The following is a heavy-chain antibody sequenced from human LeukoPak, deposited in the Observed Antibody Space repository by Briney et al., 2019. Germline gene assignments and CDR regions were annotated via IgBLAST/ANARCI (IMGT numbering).Heavy chain of an antibody. Sequence: PSETLSLTCTVSGDSISNYYWSWIRQPAGKGLEWIGRVYITGHTNYNPSLKSRVTMSIDTSKNQFSPKLSSVTAADTAVYCCARDRYGDYSDYWGQGTLVTVSS. J-gene: IGHJ4*02. V-gene: IGHV4-4*07. CDR2: VYITGHT. CDR1: GDSISNYY. CDR3: ARDRYGDYSDY. D-gene: IGHD4-17*01.